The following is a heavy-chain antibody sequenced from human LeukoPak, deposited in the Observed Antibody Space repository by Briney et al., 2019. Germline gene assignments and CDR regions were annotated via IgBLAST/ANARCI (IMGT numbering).Heavy chain of an antibody. D-gene: IGHD1-26*01. CDR3: ARDLL. J-gene: IGHJ4*02. CDR1: GFSFSDYS. CDR2: ISSVSNAR. Sequence: GGSLRLSCAASGFSFSDYSMNWVRQAPGKGLEWISYISSVSNARYYADAVKGRFTISRDNAKKSLYLQMNSLRAEDTAVYYCARDLLWGQGTLVTVSS. V-gene: IGHV3-48*04.